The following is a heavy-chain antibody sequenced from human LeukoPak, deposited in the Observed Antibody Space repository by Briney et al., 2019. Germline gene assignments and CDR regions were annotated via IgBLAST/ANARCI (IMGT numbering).Heavy chain of an antibody. J-gene: IGHJ4*02. CDR1: GFTFSSYS. CDR2: ISSSTTI. Sequence: GGSLRLSCAASGFTFSSYSMNWVRQAPGKGLEWVSYISSSTTIYYADSVKGRFTISRDNAKNSLYLQMHSLRAEDTAVYYCARVLHKRNYDSSVYYGYWGQGTLVTVSS. V-gene: IGHV3-48*01. CDR3: ARVLHKRNYDSSVYYGY. D-gene: IGHD3-22*01.